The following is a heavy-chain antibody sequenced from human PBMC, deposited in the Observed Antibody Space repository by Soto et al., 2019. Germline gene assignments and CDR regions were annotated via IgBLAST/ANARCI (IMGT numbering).Heavy chain of an antibody. CDR2: IYYSGST. Sequence: SETLSLTCTVSGGSISSYYWSWIRQPPGKGLEWIGYIYYSGSTNYNPSLKSRVTISVDTSKNQFSLKLSSVTAADTAVYYCARVSPYCSSWLSYYYYGMDVWGQGTTVTVSS. CDR3: ARVSPYCSSWLSYYYYGMDV. CDR1: GGSISSYY. V-gene: IGHV4-59*01. D-gene: IGHD6-13*01. J-gene: IGHJ6*02.